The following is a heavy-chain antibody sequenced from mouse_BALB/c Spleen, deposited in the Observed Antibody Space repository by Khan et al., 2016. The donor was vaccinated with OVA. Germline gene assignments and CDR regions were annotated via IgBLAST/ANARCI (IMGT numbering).Heavy chain of an antibody. Sequence: EVQLQESGPDLVKPSQSLSLTCTVTGYSITSGYNWHWIRQFPGNKLEWMGYIHYSGRTNYNPSLKSRISITRDTSKNQFFLQLNSVTSEYTATYYCAGGFPTYWGQGTLVTVSA. V-gene: IGHV3-1*02. CDR1: GYSITSGYN. J-gene: IGHJ3*01. CDR2: IHYSGRT. CDR3: AGGFPTY.